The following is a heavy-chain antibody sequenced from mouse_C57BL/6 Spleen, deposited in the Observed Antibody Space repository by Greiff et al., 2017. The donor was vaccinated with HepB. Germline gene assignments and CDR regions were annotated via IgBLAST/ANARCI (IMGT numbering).Heavy chain of an antibody. D-gene: IGHD2-1*01. CDR1: GFTFSSYA. J-gene: IGHJ3*01. CDR3: ARGLIYYGNYVPFAY. Sequence: EVKLMESGGGLVKPGGSLKLSCAASGFTFSSYAMSWVRQTPEKRLEWVATISDGGSYTYYPDNVKGRFTISRDNAKNNLYLQMSHLKSEDTAMYYCARGLIYYGNYVPFAYWGQGTLVTVSA. CDR2: ISDGGSYT. V-gene: IGHV5-4*03.